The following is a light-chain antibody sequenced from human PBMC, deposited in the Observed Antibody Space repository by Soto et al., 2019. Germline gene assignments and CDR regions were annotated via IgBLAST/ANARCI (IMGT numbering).Light chain of an antibody. CDR1: QNIDNK. Sequence: EIVMTQSPATLSVSPGERATLSFRASQNIDNKLVWYQQKPGQVPRLLIYDASTRATGIPARFSGSGSGTEFTLTISSLQSEDFAFYYCQQFHYWWTFGQGTKV. V-gene: IGKV3-15*01. CDR3: QQFHYWWT. CDR2: DAS. J-gene: IGKJ1*01.